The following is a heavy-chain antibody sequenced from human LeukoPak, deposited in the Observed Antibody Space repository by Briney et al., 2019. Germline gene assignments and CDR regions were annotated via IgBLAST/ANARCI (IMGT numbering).Heavy chain of an antibody. CDR1: GDSVSSNSAA. Sequence: NRSQTLSLTCALSGDSVSSNSAAWNWIRQSPSRGLEWLGRTYYRSKWYNDYAVSVKSRITINPDTSKNQFSLQLNSVTPEDTAVYYCARAGYCSGGSCYSGLFDYWGQGTLVTVSS. V-gene: IGHV6-1*01. J-gene: IGHJ4*02. CDR3: ARAGYCSGGSCYSGLFDY. D-gene: IGHD2-15*01. CDR2: TYYRSKWYN.